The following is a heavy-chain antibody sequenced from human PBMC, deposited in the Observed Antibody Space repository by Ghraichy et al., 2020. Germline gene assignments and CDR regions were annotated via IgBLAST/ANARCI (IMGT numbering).Heavy chain of an antibody. Sequence: SETLSLTCAVYGGSFSGYYWSWIRQPPGKGLEWIGEINHSGSTNYNPSLKSRVTISVDTSKNQFSLKLSSVTAADTAVYYCARARTIAAANDYWGQGTLVTVSS. J-gene: IGHJ4*02. CDR3: ARARTIAAANDY. V-gene: IGHV4-34*01. CDR1: GGSFSGYY. CDR2: INHSGST. D-gene: IGHD6-13*01.